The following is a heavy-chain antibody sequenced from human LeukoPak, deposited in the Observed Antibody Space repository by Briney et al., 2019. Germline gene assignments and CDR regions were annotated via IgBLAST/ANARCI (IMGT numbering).Heavy chain of an antibody. V-gene: IGHV1-69*05. CDR1: GGTFSSYA. CDR2: IIPIFGTA. J-gene: IGHJ6*03. Sequence: SVEVSCKASGGTFSSYAISWVRQAPGQGLEWMGGIIPIFGTANYAQKFQGRVTITTDESTSTAYMELSSLRSEDTAVYYCARPSDSSGYYYYYYMDVWGKGTTVTVSS. CDR3: ARPSDSSGYYYYYYMDV. D-gene: IGHD3-22*01.